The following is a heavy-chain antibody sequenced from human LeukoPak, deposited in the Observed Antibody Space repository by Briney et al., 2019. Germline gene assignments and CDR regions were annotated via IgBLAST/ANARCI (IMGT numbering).Heavy chain of an antibody. D-gene: IGHD6-19*01. CDR2: IIPIFGTA. CDR1: GGTFSSYA. Sequence: SVKVSCKASGGTFSSYAISWVRQAPGQGLEWMGGIIPIFGTANYAQKFQGRVTITADKSTSTAYMELSSLRSEDTAVYYCAKDRSYSPDWYGTLDNWGQGTLVTVSS. CDR3: AKDRSYSPDWYGTLDN. J-gene: IGHJ4*02. V-gene: IGHV1-69*06.